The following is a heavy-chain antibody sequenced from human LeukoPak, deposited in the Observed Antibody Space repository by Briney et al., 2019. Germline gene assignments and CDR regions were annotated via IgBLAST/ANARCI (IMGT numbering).Heavy chain of an antibody. J-gene: IGHJ4*02. CDR3: ARRDGSSSFDY. D-gene: IGHD6-6*01. V-gene: IGHV5-51*01. CDR2: IYPGDSDT. CDR1: GYSFTSYW. Sequence: GESLKISCKGSGYSFTSYWVGWLRQMPGKGLEWMGIIYPGDSDTRYSPSFQGQVTISADKSISTAYQQWSSLKASDTAMYYCARRDGSSSFDYWGQGTLVTVSS.